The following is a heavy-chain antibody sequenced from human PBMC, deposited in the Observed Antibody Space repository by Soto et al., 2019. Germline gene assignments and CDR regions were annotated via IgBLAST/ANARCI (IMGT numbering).Heavy chain of an antibody. D-gene: IGHD6-13*01. V-gene: IGHV3-9*01. CDR2: ISWNSGSI. Sequence: GGSLRLSCAASGFTFDDYAMHWVRQAPGKGLEWVSGISWNSGSIGYADSVKGRFTISRDNAKNSLYLQMNSLRAEDTALYYCAKGAGLGRSSSWFYWYFDLWGRGTLVTVSS. CDR1: GFTFDDYA. CDR3: AKGAGLGRSSSWFYWYFDL. J-gene: IGHJ2*01.